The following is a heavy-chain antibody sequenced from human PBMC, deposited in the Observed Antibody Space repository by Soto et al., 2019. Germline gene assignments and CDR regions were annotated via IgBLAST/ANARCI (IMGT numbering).Heavy chain of an antibody. V-gene: IGHV1-2*04. J-gene: IGHJ6*03. Sequence: ASVKVSCKASGYTFTGYYMHWVRQAPGQGLEWMGWINPNSGGTNYAQKFQGWVTTTRDTSISTAYMELSRLRSDDTAVYYCARGPPVVPAAKHSMDVWGKGTTVTVSS. CDR1: GYTFTGYY. D-gene: IGHD2-2*01. CDR2: INPNSGGT. CDR3: ARGPPVVPAAKHSMDV.